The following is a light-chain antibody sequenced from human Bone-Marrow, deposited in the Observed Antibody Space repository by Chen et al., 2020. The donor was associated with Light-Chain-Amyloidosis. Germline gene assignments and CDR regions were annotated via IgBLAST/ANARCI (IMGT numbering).Light chain of an antibody. CDR1: TLPKQY. Sequence: SYELTQPPSVSVSPGQTARIPCSGDTLPKQYVCWYQQKPGQAPVLVIYRDNERPSGIPERFSGSSSGTTVTLTSSGVQAEDEADYYCQSADSSGSYLWVFGGGTKLTVL. V-gene: IGLV3-25*03. J-gene: IGLJ3*02. CDR3: QSADSSGSYLWV. CDR2: RDN.